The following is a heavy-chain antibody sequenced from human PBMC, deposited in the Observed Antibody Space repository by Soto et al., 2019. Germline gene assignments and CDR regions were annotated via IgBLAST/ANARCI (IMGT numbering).Heavy chain of an antibody. D-gene: IGHD3-22*01. V-gene: IGHV4-31*03. Sequence: PSETLSLTCTVSGGSISSGGYYWSWIRQHPGKGLEWIGYIYYSGSTYYNPSLKSRVTISVDTSKNQFSLKLSSVTAADTAVYYCASVMYYYDSSAYSGLPYYFDYWGQGTLVTVSS. CDR2: IYYSGST. CDR1: GGSISSGGYY. CDR3: ASVMYYYDSSAYSGLPYYFDY. J-gene: IGHJ4*02.